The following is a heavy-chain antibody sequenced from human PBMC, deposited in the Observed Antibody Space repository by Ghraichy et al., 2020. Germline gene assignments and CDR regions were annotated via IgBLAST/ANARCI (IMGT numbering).Heavy chain of an antibody. CDR2: ITGCGGIT. Sequence: GGSLRLSCRASGFIFNNYAMSWVRQAPGRGLEWVSSITGCGGITYHADSVKGRFTISRDNSKNTLYLHVNSLRAEDTAVYYCATDPYSILTGYFANWGQGTLVTVSP. D-gene: IGHD3-9*01. CDR3: ATDPYSILTGYFAN. CDR1: GFIFNNYA. V-gene: IGHV3-23*01. J-gene: IGHJ4*02.